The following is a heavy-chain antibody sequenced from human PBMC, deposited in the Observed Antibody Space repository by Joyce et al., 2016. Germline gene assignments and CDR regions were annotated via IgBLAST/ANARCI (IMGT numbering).Heavy chain of an antibody. V-gene: IGHV3-30*18. D-gene: IGHD2-21*02. Sequence: QVQLVESGGGVVQPGRSLRLSCAASGVSFSAYGMHWVRQAPGKGLEWVTIISYDGSKKYYADSVKGRFTISRDNSKNTLYLEMNSLRAEDTAVYYCAKELGVVVTALDVWGQGTTVTVSS. CDR2: ISYDGSKK. CDR1: GVSFSAYG. CDR3: AKELGVVVTALDV. J-gene: IGHJ6*02.